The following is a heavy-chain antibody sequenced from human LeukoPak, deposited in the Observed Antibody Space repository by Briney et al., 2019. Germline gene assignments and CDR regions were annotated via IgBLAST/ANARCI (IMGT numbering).Heavy chain of an antibody. D-gene: IGHD3-3*01. CDR2: ISSSSSYI. J-gene: IGHJ5*02. V-gene: IGHV3-21*01. CDR3: ASLPTIFGVVPWFDP. Sequence: PGGSLRLSCAAYGFTFSSYSMNWVRQAPGKGLDWVSSISSSSSYINYADSVKGRFTISRDNAKNSLYLQMNSLRAEDTAVYYCASLPTIFGVVPWFDPWGQGTLVTVSS. CDR1: GFTFSSYS.